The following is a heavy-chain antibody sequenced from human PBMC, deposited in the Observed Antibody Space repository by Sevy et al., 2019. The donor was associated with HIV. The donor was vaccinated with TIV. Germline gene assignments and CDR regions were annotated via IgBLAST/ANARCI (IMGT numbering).Heavy chain of an antibody. CDR3: AEGYCDGGSCPRDYYYYGMDV. Sequence: GGSLRLSCAASGFTFSTYAMNWVRQAPGKGLEWVSSISRSGRSTYSADSVEGRFTISRDNFKNTLYLQLSSLRVDDTAGYYCAEGYCDGGSCPRDYYYYGMDVWGQGTTVTVSS. J-gene: IGHJ6*02. D-gene: IGHD2-15*01. V-gene: IGHV3-23*01. CDR2: ISRSGRST. CDR1: GFTFSTYA.